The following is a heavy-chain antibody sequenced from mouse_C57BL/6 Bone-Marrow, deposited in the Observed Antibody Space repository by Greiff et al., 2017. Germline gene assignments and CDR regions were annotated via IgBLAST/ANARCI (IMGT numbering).Heavy chain of an antibody. CDR2: IDPENGDT. D-gene: IGHD1-1*01. CDR1: GFNIKDDY. J-gene: IGHJ4*01. V-gene: IGHV14-4*01. CDR3: TFTVFYYAMDC. Sequence: VQLQQSGAELVRPGASVKLSCTASGFNIKDDYMHWVKQRPEQGLEWIGWIDPENGDTEYASKFQGKATITADTSSNTAYLQLSSLTSEDTAVYYCTFTVFYYAMDCWGQGTSVTVSS.